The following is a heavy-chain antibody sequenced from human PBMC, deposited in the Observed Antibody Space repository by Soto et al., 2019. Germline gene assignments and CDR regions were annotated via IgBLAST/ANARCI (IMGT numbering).Heavy chain of an antibody. CDR1: GYTFTSYG. CDR2: ISAYNGNT. V-gene: IGHV1-18*01. CDR3: ARAIQVFWSGYWTQHPYYYYYMDV. Sequence: ASVKVSCKASGYTFTSYGISWVRQAPGQGLEWMGWISAYNGNTNYAQKLQGRVTMTTDTSTSTAYMELRSLRSDDTAVYYCARAIQVFWSGYWTQHPYYYYYMDVWGKGTTVTVSS. D-gene: IGHD3-3*01. J-gene: IGHJ6*03.